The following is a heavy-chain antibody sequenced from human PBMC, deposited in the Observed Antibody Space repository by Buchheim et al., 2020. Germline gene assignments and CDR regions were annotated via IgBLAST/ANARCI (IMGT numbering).Heavy chain of an antibody. CDR1: GFTFSSYG. CDR2: ISYDGSNK. D-gene: IGHD4-17*01. Sequence: QVQLVESGGGVVQPGRSLRLSCAASGFTFSSYGMHWVRQAPGKGLEWVAVISYDGSNKYYADSVKGRFTISRDNSKNTLYLQMNSLRAEDTAVYYCARERKEYGDMDYYGMDVWGQGTT. V-gene: IGHV3-30*03. J-gene: IGHJ6*02. CDR3: ARERKEYGDMDYYGMDV.